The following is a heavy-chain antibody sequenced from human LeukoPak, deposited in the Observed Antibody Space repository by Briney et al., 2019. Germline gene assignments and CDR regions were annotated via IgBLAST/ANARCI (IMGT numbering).Heavy chain of an antibody. D-gene: IGHD6-19*01. CDR2: INHSGST. Sequence: KPSETLSLTCTVSGGSISSSSYYWSWIRQPPGKGLEWIGEINHSGSTNYNPSLKSRVTISVDTSKNQFSLKLSSVTAADTAVYYCARLFMGWHAAPLPNWGQGTLVTVSS. CDR1: GGSISSSSYY. V-gene: IGHV4-39*07. CDR3: ARLFMGWHAAPLPN. J-gene: IGHJ4*02.